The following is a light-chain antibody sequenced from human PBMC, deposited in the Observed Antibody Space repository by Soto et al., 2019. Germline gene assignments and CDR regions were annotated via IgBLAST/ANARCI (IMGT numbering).Light chain of an antibody. V-gene: IGLV1-40*01. J-gene: IGLJ1*01. CDR2: NNT. Sequence: QPVLTQPPSVSGAPGQRVTISCTGSSSNIGAGHDVHWYQQLPGTAPKLLIYNNTHRPSGVPDRFSGSESGTSASLAITGLQAEDEADYFCQSYDDILSYVFGTGTKVTVL. CDR1: SSNIGAGHD. CDR3: QSYDDILSYV.